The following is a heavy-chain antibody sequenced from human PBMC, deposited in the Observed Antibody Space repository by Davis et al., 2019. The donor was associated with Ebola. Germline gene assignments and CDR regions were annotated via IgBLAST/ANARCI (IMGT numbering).Heavy chain of an antibody. Sequence: MPSETLSLTCSVSGGSISNYYWSWIRQPPGKGLEWIGYSHYSGSTNYNPSLKSRVTISVDTSKNQFSLKLSSVTAADTAVYYCARGIGEFDPWGQGTLVTVSS. D-gene: IGHD2-15*01. CDR1: GGSISNYY. CDR2: SHYSGST. V-gene: IGHV4-59*08. CDR3: ARGIGEFDP. J-gene: IGHJ5*02.